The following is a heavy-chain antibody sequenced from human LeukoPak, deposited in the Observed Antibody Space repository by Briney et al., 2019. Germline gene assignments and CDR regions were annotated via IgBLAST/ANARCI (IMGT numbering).Heavy chain of an antibody. CDR2: SYYSGST. D-gene: IGHD5-18*01. Sequence: SETLSLTCTVSGDSINNYYWNWIRQPPGKGLEWIGYSYYSGSTNYNPSLKSRVTISVDTSKNQFSLKLSSVTAADTAVYYCARGKSRYSYHNNFDYWGQGTLVTVSS. CDR1: GDSINNYY. J-gene: IGHJ4*02. CDR3: ARGKSRYSYHNNFDY. V-gene: IGHV4-59*01.